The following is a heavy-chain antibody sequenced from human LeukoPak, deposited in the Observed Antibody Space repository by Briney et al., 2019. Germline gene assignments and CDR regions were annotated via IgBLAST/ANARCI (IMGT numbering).Heavy chain of an antibody. CDR3: VRNGDYSADY. V-gene: IGHV4-59*12. Sequence: IPSETLSLTCTVSGGSISSYYWSWIRQPPGERLEWIGEIHHSGSAAYNPSLKSRVIISVDKSKNQFSLNLNSVTAADTAVYYCVRNGDYSADYWGQGTLVTVSS. CDR1: GGSISSYY. D-gene: IGHD4-17*01. CDR2: IHHSGSA. J-gene: IGHJ4*02.